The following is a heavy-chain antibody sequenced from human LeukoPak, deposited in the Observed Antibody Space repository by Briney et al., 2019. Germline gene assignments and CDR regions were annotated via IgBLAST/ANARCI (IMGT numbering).Heavy chain of an antibody. V-gene: IGHV4-59*01. J-gene: IGHJ6*03. CDR1: GASISSYY. CDR3: ARVVTIYYYYMDV. Sequence: SETLSLTCIISGASISSYYWSWIRQPPGKGLEWIGYIYYSGSTNYNPSLKSRVTISVDTSKNQFSLKLSSVTAADTAVYYCARVVTIYYYYMDVWGKGTTVIVSS. CDR2: IYYSGST. D-gene: IGHD3-3*01.